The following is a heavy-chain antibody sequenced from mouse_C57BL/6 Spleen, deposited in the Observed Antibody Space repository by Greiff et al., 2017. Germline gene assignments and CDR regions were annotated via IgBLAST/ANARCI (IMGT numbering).Heavy chain of an antibody. V-gene: IGHV7-3*01. CDR1: GFTFTDYY. CDR3: ARYGYYWYFDV. Sequence: EVQRVESGGGLVQPGGSLSLSCAASGFTFTDYYMSWVRQPPGKALEWLGFIRNKANGYTTEYSASVKGRFTISRDNSQSILYLQMNALRAEDSATYYCARYGYYWYFDVWGTGTTVTVSS. D-gene: IGHD2-2*01. CDR2: IRNKANGYTT. J-gene: IGHJ1*03.